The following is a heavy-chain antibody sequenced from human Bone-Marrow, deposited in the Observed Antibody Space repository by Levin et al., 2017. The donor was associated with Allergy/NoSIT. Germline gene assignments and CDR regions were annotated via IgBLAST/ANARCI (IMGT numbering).Heavy chain of an antibody. J-gene: IGHJ3*02. D-gene: IGHD1-26*01. V-gene: IGHV4-31*03. CDR1: GGSISSDGSY. CDR2: ISDTGAT. Sequence: SETLSLTCTVSGGSISSDGSYWSWIRQHPGKGLEWMGYISDTGATYYKPSLKSRVTISTDTSEKQFSLRLTSVPAADTAVYYCARGLERNSGKYVSIGAFDIWGQGTKVTVSS. CDR3: ARGLERNSGKYVSIGAFDI.